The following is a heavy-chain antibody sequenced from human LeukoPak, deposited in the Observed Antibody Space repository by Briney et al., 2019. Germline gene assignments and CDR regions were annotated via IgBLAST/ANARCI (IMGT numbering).Heavy chain of an antibody. CDR1: GYTFTDYF. Sequence: ASVKVSCKASGYTFTDYFMHWVRQAPGQGLESMGWIDADSGTPTYPQKFQGRVTMTRDTSTTTVYMELSRLISDDTAVYYCARAGDLNGNPYWGQGTLVTVSS. D-gene: IGHD2-8*01. CDR2: IDADSGTP. J-gene: IGHJ4*02. V-gene: IGHV1-2*02. CDR3: ARAGDLNGNPY.